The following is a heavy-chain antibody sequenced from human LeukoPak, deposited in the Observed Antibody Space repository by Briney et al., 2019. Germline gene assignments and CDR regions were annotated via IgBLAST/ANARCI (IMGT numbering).Heavy chain of an antibody. CDR1: GGSISSGGYS. V-gene: IGHV4-30-2*01. Sequence: SETLSLTCAVSGGSISSGGYSWSWIRQPPGKGLEWIGYIYHSGSTCYNPSLKSRVTISVDRSKNQFSLKLSSVTAADTAVYYCARGYCSGGSCYSVDYFDYWGQGTLVTVSS. J-gene: IGHJ4*02. CDR3: ARGYCSGGSCYSVDYFDY. CDR2: IYHSGST. D-gene: IGHD2-15*01.